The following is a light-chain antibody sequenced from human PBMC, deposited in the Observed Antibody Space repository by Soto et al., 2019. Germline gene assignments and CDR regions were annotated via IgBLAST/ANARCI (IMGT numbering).Light chain of an antibody. J-gene: IGKJ5*01. CDR1: QSVTSY. Sequence: EIVLTQSPATLSLSPGERATLSCRASQSVTSYLAWYQQKPGQAPRLLIYDVSNRASGIPARFSGSGSETDFTLTISSLVPEDFAVYYCQQRSDWPLTFGQGTRLEIK. V-gene: IGKV3-11*01. CDR3: QQRSDWPLT. CDR2: DVS.